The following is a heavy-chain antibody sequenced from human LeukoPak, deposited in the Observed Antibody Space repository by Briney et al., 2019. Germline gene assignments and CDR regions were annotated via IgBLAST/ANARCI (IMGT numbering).Heavy chain of an antibody. D-gene: IGHD4-17*01. Sequence: PGGSLRLSCAASGFTVSSNYMSWVRQAPGKGLEWVSVIYSGGSTYYADSVKGRFTISRDNSKNTLYLQMNSLRAEDTAVYYCARDTSGDYGAFGIWGQGTMVTVSS. J-gene: IGHJ3*02. V-gene: IGHV3-53*01. CDR3: ARDTSGDYGAFGI. CDR1: GFTVSSNY. CDR2: IYSGGST.